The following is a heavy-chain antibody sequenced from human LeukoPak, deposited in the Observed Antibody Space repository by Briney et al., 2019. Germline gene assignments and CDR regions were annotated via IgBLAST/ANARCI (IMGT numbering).Heavy chain of an antibody. Sequence: GASVKVSCKASGYTFTSYAMNWVRQAPGQGLEWMGWINTNTGNPTYAQGFTGRFVFSLDTSVSTAYLQISSLKAEDTAVYYCARSSRIAAAGPYNWFDPWGQGTLVTVSS. J-gene: IGHJ5*02. V-gene: IGHV7-4-1*02. CDR3: ARSSRIAAAGPYNWFDP. CDR1: GYTFTSYA. D-gene: IGHD6-13*01. CDR2: INTNTGNP.